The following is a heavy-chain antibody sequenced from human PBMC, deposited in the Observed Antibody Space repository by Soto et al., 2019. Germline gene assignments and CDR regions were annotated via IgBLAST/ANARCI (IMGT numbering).Heavy chain of an antibody. J-gene: IGHJ6*02. V-gene: IGHV5-10-1*01. CDR1: GYSFTSYW. CDR2: IDPSDSYT. Sequence: PGESLNISFKGSGYSFTSYWISWVRQMPGKGLEWMGRIDPSDSYTNYSPSFQGHVTISADKSISTAYLQWSSLKASDTAMYYCARLGDCGGDCYYPYYYYGMDVWGQGTTVTVSS. D-gene: IGHD2-21*02. CDR3: ARLGDCGGDCYYPYYYYGMDV.